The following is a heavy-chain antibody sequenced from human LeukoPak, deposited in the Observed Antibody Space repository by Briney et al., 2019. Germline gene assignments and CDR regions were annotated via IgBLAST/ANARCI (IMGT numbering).Heavy chain of an antibody. CDR1: GHTFTNYG. V-gene: IGHV1-18*01. D-gene: IGHD6-13*01. Sequence: GASVKVSCKTSGHTFTNYGISWVRQAPGLGLEWMGWISAYNGNTNYAQKVQGRVAMTTDTSTSTAYMELRSQRFDDTAVYYCARDQSVRLLQTSSTYFKHVFAIWGQGSMVTVSS. CDR3: ARDQSVRLLQTSSTYFKHVFAI. CDR2: ISAYNGNT. J-gene: IGHJ3*02.